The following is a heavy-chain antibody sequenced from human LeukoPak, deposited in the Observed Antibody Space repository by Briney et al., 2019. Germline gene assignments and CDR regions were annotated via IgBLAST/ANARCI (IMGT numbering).Heavy chain of an antibody. D-gene: IGHD2-21*02. CDR3: ARARDLDY. J-gene: IGHJ4*02. CDR1: GFTFRSYS. V-gene: IGHV3-21*01. Sequence: GGSLRLSCAASGFTFRSYSMNWVRQAPGKGLEWVSSISSSSSYIYYADSVKGRFTISRDNDKNSLYLQMKSLRAEDTAVYYSARARDLDYGGQETLLTLSS. CDR2: ISSSSSYI.